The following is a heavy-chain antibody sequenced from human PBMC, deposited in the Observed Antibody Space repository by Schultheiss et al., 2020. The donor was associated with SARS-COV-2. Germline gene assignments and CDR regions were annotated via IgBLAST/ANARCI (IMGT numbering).Heavy chain of an antibody. Sequence: SETLPLTCTVSGVSISNDDYYWTWVRQHPARGLEWIGFIHYRGKTFYNPSLRGRVTLSLDTSLNQFSLNVNSVTAADTAVYYCARASQRLGELPYYWGQGTLVTVSS. J-gene: IGHJ4*02. CDR1: GVSISNDDYY. CDR2: IHYRGKT. V-gene: IGHV4-31*03. CDR3: ARASQRLGELPYY. D-gene: IGHD3-16*01.